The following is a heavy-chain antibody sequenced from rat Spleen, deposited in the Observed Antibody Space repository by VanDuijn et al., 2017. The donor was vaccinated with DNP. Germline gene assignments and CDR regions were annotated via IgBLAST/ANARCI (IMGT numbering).Heavy chain of an antibody. Sequence: QVQLMESGPGLVQPSETLSLTCTVSGFSLTSYNVHWVRQPPGKGLEWMGVMWSGGSTDYNSAIKSRLSISRDTSKNQVFLKMNSLQTEDTATYYCARYSTSFVMDAWGQGASVTVSS. V-gene: IGHV2-45*01. D-gene: IGHD1-2*01. CDR3: ARYSTSFVMDA. J-gene: IGHJ4*01. CDR2: MWSGGST. CDR1: GFSLTSYN.